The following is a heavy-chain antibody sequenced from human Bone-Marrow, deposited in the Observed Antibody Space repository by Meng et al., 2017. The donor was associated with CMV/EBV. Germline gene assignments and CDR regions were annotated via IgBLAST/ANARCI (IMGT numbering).Heavy chain of an antibody. CDR1: GFTFSNAW. V-gene: IGHV3-15*01. J-gene: IGHJ6*02. CDR2: IKSKNDGGTT. CDR3: TTDFWAEYGIDF. Sequence: SCAASGFTFSNAWMSWVRQAPGKGLEWVGRIKSKNDGGTTNYAAPVKGRFTISRDDSKTTLYLQMNSLKTEDTAVYYCTTDFWAEYGIDFWGQGTTVTVSS. D-gene: IGHD3-16*01.